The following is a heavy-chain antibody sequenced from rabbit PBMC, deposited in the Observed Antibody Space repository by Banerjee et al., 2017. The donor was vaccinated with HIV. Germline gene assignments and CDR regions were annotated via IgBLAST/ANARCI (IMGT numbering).Heavy chain of an antibody. CDR3: ARGSYYTYGYADYGYGTLTQLDL. V-gene: IGHV1S40*01. CDR1: GFSFSSSYY. CDR2: IYAGSSDNT. D-gene: IGHD6-1*01. J-gene: IGHJ3*01. Sequence: QSLEESGGDLVKPGASLTLTCTASGFSFSSSYYMCWVRQAPGKGLEWIACIYAGSSDNTYYASWVNGRLTISKTSSPTVTLQMTSLTAADTATYFCARGSYYTYGYADYGYGTLTQLDLWGPGTLVTVS.